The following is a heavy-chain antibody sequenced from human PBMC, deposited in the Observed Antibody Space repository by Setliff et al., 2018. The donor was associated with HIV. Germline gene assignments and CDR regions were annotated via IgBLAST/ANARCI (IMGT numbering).Heavy chain of an antibody. V-gene: IGHV1-69*13. D-gene: IGHD6-19*01. CDR2: IIPIFGTA. CDR3: ARGAWYTSGWYSSRYLDV. Sequence: EASVKVSCKASGGTFSSYAISWVRQAPGQGLEWMGGIIPIFGTANYAQKFQGRVTITADESTSTAYMELSSLRSEDTAVYYCARGAWYTSGWYSSRYLDVWGKGTTVTVSS. J-gene: IGHJ6*03. CDR1: GGTFSSYA.